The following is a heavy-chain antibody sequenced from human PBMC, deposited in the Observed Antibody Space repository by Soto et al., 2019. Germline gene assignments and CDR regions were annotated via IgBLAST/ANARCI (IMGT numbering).Heavy chain of an antibody. CDR3: AITSVADASFDY. D-gene: IGHD5-12*01. Sequence: GTLRLSGAGSGFIFSYNGMDWVRQAPGKGLEWVAFISYDGGETFYADSVKGRFTISRDNSKSTLFLHMNSLKKEDTAVSYCAITSVADASFDYWGQGTLVIVSS. CDR1: GFIFSYNG. V-gene: IGHV3-30*03. J-gene: IGHJ4*02. CDR2: ISYDGGET.